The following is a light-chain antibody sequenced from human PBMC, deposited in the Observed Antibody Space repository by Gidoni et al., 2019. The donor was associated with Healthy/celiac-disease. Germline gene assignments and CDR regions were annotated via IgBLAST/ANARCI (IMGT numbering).Light chain of an antibody. CDR3: QQYYSTPRT. Sequence: DIVMTQSPDSLAVSLGERATINYKSSQSVLYSSNNKNYLAWYQQKPGQPPKLLIYWASTRESGVPDRFSGCGSGTDFTLTISSLQAEDVAVYYCQQYYSTPRTFGQGTKVEIK. V-gene: IGKV4-1*01. CDR1: QSVLYSSNNKNY. J-gene: IGKJ1*01. CDR2: WAS.